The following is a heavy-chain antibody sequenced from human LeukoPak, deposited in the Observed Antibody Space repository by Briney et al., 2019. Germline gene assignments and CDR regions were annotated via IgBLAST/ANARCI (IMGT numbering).Heavy chain of an antibody. J-gene: IGHJ6*02. CDR3: AKDLELTVYAIVPYYYYGMDV. V-gene: IGHV3-23*01. CDR2: ISGSGGST. CDR1: GFTFSSYA. Sequence: GGSLRLSCAASGFTFSSYAMSWVRQAPGKGLEWVSAISGSGGSTYYADSVKGRFTISRDNSKNTLYLQMNSLRAEDTAVYYCAKDLELTVYAIVPYYYYGMDVWGQGTTVTVSS. D-gene: IGHD2-8*01.